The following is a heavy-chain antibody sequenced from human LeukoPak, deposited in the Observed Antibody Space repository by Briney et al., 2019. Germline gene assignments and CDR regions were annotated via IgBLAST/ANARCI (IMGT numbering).Heavy chain of an antibody. J-gene: IGHJ6*02. D-gene: IGHD3-10*01. CDR1: GFTFSSYA. CDR3: ARGAEGFGELLEYYGMDV. V-gene: IGHV3-30*04. Sequence: GGSLRLSCAASGFTFSSYAMHWVRQAPGKGLEWVAVISYDGSNKYYADSVKGRFTITRDNSKHTLYLQMNSLRAEDTAVYYCARGAEGFGELLEYYGMDVWGQGTTVTVSS. CDR2: ISYDGSNK.